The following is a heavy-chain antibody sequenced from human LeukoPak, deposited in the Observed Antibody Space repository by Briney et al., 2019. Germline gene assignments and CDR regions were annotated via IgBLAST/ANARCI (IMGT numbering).Heavy chain of an antibody. V-gene: IGHV4-39*01. CDR1: GGSISSSSYY. CDR3: ALVRGVPNWFDP. Sequence: PSETLSLTCTVSGGSISSSSYYWGWIRQPPGKGLEWIGSIYYSGSTYYNPSLKSRVTIFVDTSKNQFSLKLSSVTAADTAVYYCALVRGVPNWFDPWGQGTLVTVSS. D-gene: IGHD3-10*01. CDR2: IYYSGST. J-gene: IGHJ5*02.